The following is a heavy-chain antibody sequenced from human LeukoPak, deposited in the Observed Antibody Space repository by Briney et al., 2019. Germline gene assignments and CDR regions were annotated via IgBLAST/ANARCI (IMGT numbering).Heavy chain of an antibody. Sequence: GASVKVSCKASGYTFTSYGISWVRQAPGQGLEWMGWISAYNGNTNYAQKLQGRVTMTTDTSTSTAYMELRGLRSDDTAVYYCARHFAGSGSYYERIHHQDYWGQGTLVTVSS. CDR1: GYTFTSYG. CDR3: ARHFAGSGSYYERIHHQDY. J-gene: IGHJ4*02. D-gene: IGHD1-26*01. V-gene: IGHV1-18*01. CDR2: ISAYNGNT.